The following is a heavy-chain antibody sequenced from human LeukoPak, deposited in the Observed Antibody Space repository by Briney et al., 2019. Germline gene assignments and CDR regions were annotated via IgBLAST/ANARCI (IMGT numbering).Heavy chain of an antibody. CDR1: GFTFSSYG. Sequence: GGSLRLSCAASGFTFSSYGMHWVRQAPGKGLEWVAAISYDGSNKYYADSVKGRFTISRDNSKNTLYLQMNSLRAEDTAVYYCAVVNYYDSSGPPDYWGQGTLVTVSS. D-gene: IGHD3-22*01. CDR3: AVVNYYDSSGPPDY. V-gene: IGHV3-30*03. J-gene: IGHJ4*02. CDR2: ISYDGSNK.